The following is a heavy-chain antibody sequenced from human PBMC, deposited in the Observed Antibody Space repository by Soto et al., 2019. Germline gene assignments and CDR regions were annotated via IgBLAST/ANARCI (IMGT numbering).Heavy chain of an antibody. CDR2: ISSNGVGT. CDR1: GFTLSGYA. V-gene: IGHV3-64*01. CDR3: VGRARPDFYYMDV. D-gene: IGHD6-6*01. Sequence: GGSLRLSCAASGFTLSGYALDWVRQAPGKGLEYVSGISSNGVGTYYANSVQGRFTISRDNSKNTVYLQMGSLRPEDMAVYYCVGRARPDFYYMDVWGKGTTVTVPS. J-gene: IGHJ6*03.